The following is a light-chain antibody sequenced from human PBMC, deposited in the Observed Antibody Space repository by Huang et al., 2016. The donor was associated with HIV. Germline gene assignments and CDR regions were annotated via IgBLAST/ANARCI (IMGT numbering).Light chain of an antibody. CDR2: GAS. V-gene: IGKV3-20*01. CDR1: QSVNSLV. Sequence: EIVLTQSPGTLSVSPGERATLTCRPSQSVNSLVFAWYQQRPGQPPRLLLYGASYRATGVADRFRGGGSVTNFSLTISRLVPEDFAVYFCQQYAISPRTFGQGTRLDIK. CDR3: QQYAISPRT. J-gene: IGKJ2*01.